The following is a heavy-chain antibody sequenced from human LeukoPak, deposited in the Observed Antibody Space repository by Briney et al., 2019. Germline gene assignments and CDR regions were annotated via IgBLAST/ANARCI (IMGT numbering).Heavy chain of an antibody. J-gene: IGHJ5*02. CDR2: IYHSGST. CDR1: GYSISSGYY. D-gene: IGHD6-13*01. Sequence: SETLSLTCTVSGYSISSGYYWGWIRQPPGKGLEWIGSIYHSGSTYYNPSLKSRVTISVDTSKNQSSLKLSSVTAADTAVYYCARDPFIAAAFSNVFDPWGQGTLVTVSS. CDR3: ARDPFIAAAFSNVFDP. V-gene: IGHV4-38-2*02.